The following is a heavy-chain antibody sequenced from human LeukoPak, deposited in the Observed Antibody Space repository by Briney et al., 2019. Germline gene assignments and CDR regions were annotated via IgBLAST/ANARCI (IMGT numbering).Heavy chain of an antibody. CDR2: ISGSGGST. Sequence: GGSLRLSCAASGFTFSSYAMSWVRQAPGKGLEWVSAISGSGGSTYYADSVKGRFTISRDNSKNTLYLQMNSLRAEDTAVYYCARPDGPPPREPSIYYYGMDVWGQGTTVTVSS. J-gene: IGHJ6*02. V-gene: IGHV3-23*01. D-gene: IGHD1-14*01. CDR3: ARPDGPPPREPSIYYYGMDV. CDR1: GFTFSSYA.